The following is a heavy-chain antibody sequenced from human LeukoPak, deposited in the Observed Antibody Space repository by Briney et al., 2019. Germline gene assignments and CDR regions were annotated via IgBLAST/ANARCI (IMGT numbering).Heavy chain of an antibody. CDR1: GFTFSDYY. J-gene: IGHJ4*02. V-gene: IGHV3-11*01. CDR2: ISSSGSTI. D-gene: IGHD3-9*01. Sequence: GGSLRLSCAASGFTFSDYYMSWIRQAPGKGLEWVSYISSSGSTIYYADSVQGRFTISRDNAKNSLYLQMNSLKTEDIAVYYCTRFRIEDPTTQLRYRDWLLSDYWGQGTLVTVSS. CDR3: TRFRIEDPTTQLRYRDWLLSDY.